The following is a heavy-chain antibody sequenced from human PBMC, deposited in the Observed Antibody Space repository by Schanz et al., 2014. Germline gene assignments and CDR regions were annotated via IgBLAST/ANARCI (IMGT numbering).Heavy chain of an antibody. CDR3: AKDPSHGDYDYYFDY. CDR2: ISGSGGST. D-gene: IGHD3-22*01. Sequence: EVQLLDSGGGLVQPGGSLRLSCAASGFTFSTYAMSWVRQAPRKGLEWVSAISGSGGSTYYADSVKGRFTISRDNSKNTLYLQMNSLRAEDTAVYYCAKDPSHGDYDYYFDYWGQGTLVTVSS. V-gene: IGHV3-23*01. J-gene: IGHJ4*02. CDR1: GFTFSTYA.